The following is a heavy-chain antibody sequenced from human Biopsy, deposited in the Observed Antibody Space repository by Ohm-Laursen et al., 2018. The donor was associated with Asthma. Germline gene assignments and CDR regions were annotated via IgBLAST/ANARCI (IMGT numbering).Heavy chain of an antibody. V-gene: IGHV3-30-3*01. CDR1: GKHFGSYN. CDR2: ITFDGSTQ. Sequence: SLRLSCAASGKHFGSYNMHWARQAPGKGLEWVAVITFDGSTQHYGDSVKGRFTISRDNSKNMLFLQMNSLRAEDTAVYYCSRDTLGYYFDIWGQGTKVTVSS. D-gene: IGHD6-13*01. CDR3: SRDTLGYYFDI. J-gene: IGHJ4*02.